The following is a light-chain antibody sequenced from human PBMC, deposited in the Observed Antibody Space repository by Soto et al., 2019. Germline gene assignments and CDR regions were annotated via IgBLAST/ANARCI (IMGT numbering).Light chain of an antibody. CDR2: RNN. J-gene: IGLJ3*02. Sequence: QSALTQPPSASGTPGQRVSISCSGSSSNIGSNAVHWYQQFPGTAPRLLIYRNNQRPSGVPDRFSGPKSGTSASLVISGLQSEDEADYYCAAWNDRPYLWVFGGGTKVTVL. V-gene: IGLV1-44*01. CDR3: AAWNDRPYLWV. CDR1: SSNIGSNA.